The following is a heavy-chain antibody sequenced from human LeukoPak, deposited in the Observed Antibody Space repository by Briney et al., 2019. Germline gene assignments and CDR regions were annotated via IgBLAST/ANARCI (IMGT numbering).Heavy chain of an antibody. D-gene: IGHD1-1*01. V-gene: IGHV4-59*01. CDR3: ARARYDNCFYAFDI. CDR1: GITFSSSA. J-gene: IGHJ3*02. CDR2: FFKSGNT. Sequence: GSLRPSCSAPGITFSSSATHWIRQPPGKGLRWFGYFFKSGNTNYSPSLKSRVTIFGDTSKNQFFLKLSAVTAADTAVYYCARARYDNCFYAFDIWGQGTLVTVSS.